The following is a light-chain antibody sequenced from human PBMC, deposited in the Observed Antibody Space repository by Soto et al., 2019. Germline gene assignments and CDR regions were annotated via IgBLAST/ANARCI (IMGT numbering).Light chain of an antibody. Sequence: EIVLTQSPGTLSLSPGERATLSCRASQTINSRDLAWYQQRPGQAPRLLLYGASSRATGIPDRFSGSGSGTDFTLTIHSLQSEDFAVYYCQQYHNWPWTFGQGTKVDMK. CDR1: QTINSRD. V-gene: IGKV3-20*01. J-gene: IGKJ1*01. CDR3: QQYHNWPWT. CDR2: GAS.